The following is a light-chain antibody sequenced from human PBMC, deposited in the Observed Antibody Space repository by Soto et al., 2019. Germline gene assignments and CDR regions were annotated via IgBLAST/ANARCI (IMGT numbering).Light chain of an antibody. Sequence: ALTQPPSASGSPGQSVTISCTGTSSDVGVYNSVSWYQQHPAQAPKLMIYDVSKRPSGVPDRFSGSKSGNTASLTVSGLQAEDEADYYCSSYAGTHIVFGTGTKLTVL. J-gene: IGLJ1*01. CDR1: SSDVGVYNS. CDR3: SSYAGTHIV. CDR2: DVS. V-gene: IGLV2-8*01.